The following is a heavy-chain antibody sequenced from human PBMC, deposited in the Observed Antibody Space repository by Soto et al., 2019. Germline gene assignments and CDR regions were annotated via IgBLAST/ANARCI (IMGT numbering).Heavy chain of an antibody. J-gene: IGHJ4*02. CDR2: IYYSGST. D-gene: IGHD4-4*01. CDR3: ASVPAHDYSNLPFDY. CDR1: GGSISSYY. Sequence: PSETLSLTCTVSGGSISSYYWSWIRQPPGKGLEWIGYIYYSGSTNYNPSLKSRVTISVDTSKNQFSLKLSSVTAADTAVYYCASVPAHDYSNLPFDYWGQGTLVTVSS. V-gene: IGHV4-59*01.